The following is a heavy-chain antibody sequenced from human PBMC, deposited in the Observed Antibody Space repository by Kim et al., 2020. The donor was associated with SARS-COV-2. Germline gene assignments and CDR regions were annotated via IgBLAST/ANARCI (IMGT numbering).Heavy chain of an antibody. CDR3: AKDMRFDGVFDY. D-gene: IGHD3-10*01. J-gene: IGHJ4*02. V-gene: IGHV3-43*01. Sequence: YADAVKGRVTSSRDNSKNSLYLQMNSLRTEDTALYYCAKDMRFDGVFDYWGQGTLVTVSS.